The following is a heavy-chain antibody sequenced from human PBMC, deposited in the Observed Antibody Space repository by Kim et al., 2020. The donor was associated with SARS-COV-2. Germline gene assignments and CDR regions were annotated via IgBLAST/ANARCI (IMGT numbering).Heavy chain of an antibody. CDR1: GFTFNSHD. V-gene: IGHV3-21*01. Sequence: GSLRLSCAASGFTFNSHDMNWVRQAPGKGLEWVSSIGGSKSYIYYADSVKGRFTISRDNTKNSLYLQMNSLRVEDTAVYYCARKSITPPNDILTGYSYFDLWGRGTLVTVSS. CDR2: IGGSKSYI. J-gene: IGHJ2*01. D-gene: IGHD3-9*01. CDR3: ARKSITPPNDILTGYSYFDL.